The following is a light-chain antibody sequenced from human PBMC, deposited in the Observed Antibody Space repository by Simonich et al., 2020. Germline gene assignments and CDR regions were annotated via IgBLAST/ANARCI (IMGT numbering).Light chain of an antibody. V-gene: IGKV1-8*01. J-gene: IGKJ1*01. Sequence: MTQSPATLSVSPGERATLSCRASQSVSSNLAWYQQKPGKDPKPLIYAASTLQRGVPSRFGGSGAGTDFTLTIICLQSEDFATYYCQQYYSYPWTFGQGTKVEIK. CDR2: AAS. CDR1: QSVSSN. CDR3: QQYYSYPWT.